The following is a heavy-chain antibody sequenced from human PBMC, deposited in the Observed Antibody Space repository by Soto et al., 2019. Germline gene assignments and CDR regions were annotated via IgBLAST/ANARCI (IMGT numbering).Heavy chain of an antibody. CDR1: GYSISSGYY. D-gene: IGHD3-10*01. CDR2: IYHSGST. J-gene: IGHJ4*02. V-gene: IGHV4-38-2*01. Sequence: SETLSLTCAVSGYSISSGYYWGWIRQPPGKGLEWIGSIYHSGSTYYNPSLKSRVTISVDTSKNQFSLKLSSVTAADMAVYYCARAFVWFGELYYFDYWGQGTLVTVSS. CDR3: ARAFVWFGELYYFDY.